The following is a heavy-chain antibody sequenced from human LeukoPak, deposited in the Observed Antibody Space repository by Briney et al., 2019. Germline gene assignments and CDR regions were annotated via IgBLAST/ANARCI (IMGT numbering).Heavy chain of an antibody. CDR1: GFTFSSYW. D-gene: IGHD3-22*01. CDR3: TRDGLYYYDSSGYRYFDY. CDR2: IKQDGSGK. J-gene: IGHJ4*02. V-gene: IGHV3-7*01. Sequence: GGSLRLSCAASGFTFSSYWMSWVRQAPGKGLEWGANIKQDGSGKKYVDSVKGRFPISRDNAKNSLYLQMNSLRAEDTAVYFCTRDGLYYYDSSGYRYFDYWGQGTLVTVSS.